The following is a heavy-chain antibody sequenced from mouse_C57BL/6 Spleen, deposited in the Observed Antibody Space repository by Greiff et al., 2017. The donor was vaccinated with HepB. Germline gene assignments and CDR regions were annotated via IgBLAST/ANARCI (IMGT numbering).Heavy chain of an antibody. CDR1: GYSITSYY. Sequence: EVKLEESGPGLAKPSQTLSLTCSVSGYSITSYYWNWIRKFPGNKLEYMGYISYSGSTYYNPSLKSRISITRYTSTNQYYLQLNSVTTEDTATYYCARYDYGRYYFDYWGQGTTLTVSS. CDR2: ISYSGST. J-gene: IGHJ2*01. D-gene: IGHD2-4*01. CDR3: ARYDYGRYYFDY. V-gene: IGHV3-8*01.